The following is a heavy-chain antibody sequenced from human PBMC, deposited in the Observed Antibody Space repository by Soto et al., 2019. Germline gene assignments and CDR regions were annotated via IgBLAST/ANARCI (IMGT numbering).Heavy chain of an antibody. D-gene: IGHD3-10*01. Sequence: QVQLVQSGAEVKKPGASVKVSCKASGYTFTSYGISWVRQAPGQGLEWMGWISPYNGNTNYAQKLQGRVTMTTDTXXXTXQMDLRSLRSDDTAVYYCARGIGGWFGVAYYYGMDVWGQGTTVTVSS. V-gene: IGHV1-18*01. J-gene: IGHJ6*02. CDR2: ISPYNGNT. CDR1: GYTFTSYG. CDR3: ARGIGGWFGVAYYYGMDV.